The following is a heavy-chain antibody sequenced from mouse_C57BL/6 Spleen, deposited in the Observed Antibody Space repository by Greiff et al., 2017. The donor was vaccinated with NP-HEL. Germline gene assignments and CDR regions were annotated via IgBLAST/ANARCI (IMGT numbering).Heavy chain of an antibody. V-gene: IGHV1-7*01. CDR1: GYPFTNSW. CDR2: INPSTGYT. CDR3: ARGGPYYAMDY. Sequence: QVQLQQSVAELVRPGASVKLSCTASGYPFTNSWMHWVKQRPEQGLEWIGYINPSTGYTKYNPKFKDKATLTADKSSSTAYMQLSSLTYEDSAVYYCARGGPYYAMDYWGEGTSVTVSA. J-gene: IGHJ4*01.